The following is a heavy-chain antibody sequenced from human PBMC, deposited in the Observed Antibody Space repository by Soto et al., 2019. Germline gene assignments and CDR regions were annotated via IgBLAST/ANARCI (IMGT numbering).Heavy chain of an antibody. CDR1: GGSFSGYY. V-gene: IGHV4-34*01. J-gene: IGHJ6*02. CDR2: INHSGST. CDR3: ARGRRTIPSLPGGNLRHYYYYYGMDV. D-gene: IGHD3-3*01. Sequence: SETLSLTCAVYGGSFSGYYWSWIRQPPGKGLEWIGEINHSGSTNYNPSLKSRVTISVDTSKNQFSLKLSSVTAADTAVYYCARGRRTIPSLPGGNLRHYYYYYGMDVWGQGTTVT.